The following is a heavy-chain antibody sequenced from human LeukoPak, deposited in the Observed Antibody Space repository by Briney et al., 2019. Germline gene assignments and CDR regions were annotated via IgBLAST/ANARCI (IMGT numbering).Heavy chain of an antibody. V-gene: IGHV3-33*01. J-gene: IGHJ4*02. CDR1: GFTFNNYG. CDR3: AREQRGSGSYDY. CDR2: IWYDGNNK. D-gene: IGHD3-10*01. Sequence: GRSLRLSCAASGFTFNNYGMHWVRQAPGKGLEWVAVIWYDGNNKDYADSVKGRFTISRDNSKNTLYLQMSSLRAEDTAVYYCAREQRGSGSYDYWGQGTLVTVSS.